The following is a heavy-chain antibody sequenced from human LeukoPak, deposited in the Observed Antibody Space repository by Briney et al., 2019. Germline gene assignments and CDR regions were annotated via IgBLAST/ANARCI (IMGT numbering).Heavy chain of an antibody. CDR2: INHSGST. D-gene: IGHD3-3*01. CDR1: GGSISSYY. CDR3: ARGKDFWSGYYSSDY. J-gene: IGHJ4*02. Sequence: PSETLSLTCIVSGGSISSYYWSWIRQPPGKGLEWIGEINHSGSTNYNPSLKSRVTISVDTSKNQFSLKLSSVTAADTAVYYCARGKDFWSGYYSSDYWGQGTLVTVSS. V-gene: IGHV4-34*01.